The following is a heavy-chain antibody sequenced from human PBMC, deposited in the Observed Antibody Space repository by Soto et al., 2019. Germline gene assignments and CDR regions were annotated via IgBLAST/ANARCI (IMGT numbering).Heavy chain of an antibody. CDR1: GGSFSGYY. CDR3: ARRGKVDIVVVPAAIRFDY. D-gene: IGHD2-2*03. CDR2: INHSGST. V-gene: IGHV4-34*01. J-gene: IGHJ4*02. Sequence: PSETLSLTCAVYGGSFSGYYWSWIRQPPGKGLEWIGEINHSGSTNYNPSLKSRVTISVDTSKNQFSLKLSSVTAADTAVYYCARRGKVDIVVVPAAIRFDYWGQGTLVTVSS.